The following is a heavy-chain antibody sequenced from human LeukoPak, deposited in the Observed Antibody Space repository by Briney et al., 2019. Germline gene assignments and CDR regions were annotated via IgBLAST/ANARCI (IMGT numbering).Heavy chain of an antibody. CDR1: GYTFTGYY. J-gene: IGHJ4*02. D-gene: IGHD3-22*01. CDR3: ASVANYDSSGYYYRY. V-gene: IGHV1-2*02. CDR2: INPNSGGT. Sequence: ASVKVSCKASGYTFTGYYMYWVRQAPGQGLEWMGWINPNSGGTNYAQKFQGRVTMTRDTSISTAYMELSRLRSDDTAVYYCASVANYDSSGYYYRYWGQGTLVTVSS.